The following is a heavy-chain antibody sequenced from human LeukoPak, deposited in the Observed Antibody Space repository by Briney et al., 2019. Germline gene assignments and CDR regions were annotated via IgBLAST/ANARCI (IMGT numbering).Heavy chain of an antibody. Sequence: PSETLSLTCGVHGGSFSGYYCNWIRQSPGKGLEWIGHINHNGKTNYNPSLKSRVTISVDTSKNQFSLKLSSVTAADTAVYYCARRRRSGYSYGDAFDIWGQGTMVTVSS. D-gene: IGHD5-18*01. CDR2: INHNGKT. CDR1: GGSFSGYY. J-gene: IGHJ3*02. V-gene: IGHV4-34*01. CDR3: ARRRRSGYSYGDAFDI.